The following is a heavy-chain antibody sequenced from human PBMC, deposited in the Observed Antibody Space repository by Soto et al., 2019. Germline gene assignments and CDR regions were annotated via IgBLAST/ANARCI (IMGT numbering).Heavy chain of an antibody. V-gene: IGHV3-53*01. Sequence: GWSLRLSCAASGLTVCSNYMTWVRQAPGKGLEWVSAIYSGGSTYYEDSVKGRFTISRDNSKNTLYLQMNSLRAEDTAVYYCARARSTAAGLFDYWGLGTLVTVSS. CDR1: GLTVCSNY. J-gene: IGHJ4*02. D-gene: IGHD6-13*01. CDR3: ARARSTAAGLFDY. CDR2: IYSGGST.